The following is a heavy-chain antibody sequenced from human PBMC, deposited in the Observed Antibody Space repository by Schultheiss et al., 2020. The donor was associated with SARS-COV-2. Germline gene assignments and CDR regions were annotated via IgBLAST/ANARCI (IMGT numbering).Heavy chain of an antibody. V-gene: IGHV4-39*07. CDR1: GGSISSSSYY. CDR3: ARGATVTRDFDC. CDR2: IYYSGST. J-gene: IGHJ4*02. Sequence: GSLRLSCTVSGGSISSSSYYWGWIRQPPGKGLEWIGSIYYSGSTNYNPSLKSRVTISVDTSKNQFSLKLSSVTAADTAVYYCARGATVTRDFDCWGQGTLVTVSS. D-gene: IGHD4-17*01.